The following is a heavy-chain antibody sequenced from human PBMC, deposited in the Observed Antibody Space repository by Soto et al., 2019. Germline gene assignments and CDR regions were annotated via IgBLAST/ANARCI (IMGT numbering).Heavy chain of an antibody. CDR2: INSDGSST. Sequence: EVQLVESGGGLVQPGGSLRLSCAASGFTFSSYWMHWVRQGPGKGLVWVSRINSDGSSTSYADSVKGRFTISRDNAKNTLYLQMNSLRAEDTALYYCARDLYSGDPHYYYYGMDVWGQGTTVTVSS. CDR3: ARDLYSGDPHYYYYGMDV. D-gene: IGHD6-19*01. CDR1: GFTFSSYW. V-gene: IGHV3-74*01. J-gene: IGHJ6*02.